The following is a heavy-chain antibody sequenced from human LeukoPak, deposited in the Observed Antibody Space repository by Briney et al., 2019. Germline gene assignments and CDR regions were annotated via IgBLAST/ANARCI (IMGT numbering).Heavy chain of an antibody. D-gene: IGHD3-10*01. CDR1: GFDFSNYG. CDR3: AKSSGFGGLFDS. V-gene: IGHV3-30*18. CDR2: MSKDGSKT. Sequence: GRSLRLSCLASGFDFSNYGMHWVRQAPGKGLEWVALMSKDGSKTYYADSVKGRFTISRGISKNTLFLQLNSLRAEDTALYFCAKSSGFGGLFDSWGQGTRVIVSS. J-gene: IGHJ4*02.